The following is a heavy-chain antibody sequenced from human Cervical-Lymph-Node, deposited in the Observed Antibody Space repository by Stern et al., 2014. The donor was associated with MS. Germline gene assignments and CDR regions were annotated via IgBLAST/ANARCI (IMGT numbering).Heavy chain of an antibody. CDR2: IWYDGSNK. V-gene: IGHV3-33*06. CDR3: AKSYYSPDV. J-gene: IGHJ6*02. Sequence: VQLVESGGGVVQPGRSLRLSCAASGFTFSSYGMHWVRQAPGKGLEWVAVIWYDGSNKYYADSVKGRFTISRDNSKNTLYLQMNSLRAEDTAVYYCAKSYYSPDVWGQGTTVTVSS. D-gene: IGHD3-10*01. CDR1: GFTFSSYG.